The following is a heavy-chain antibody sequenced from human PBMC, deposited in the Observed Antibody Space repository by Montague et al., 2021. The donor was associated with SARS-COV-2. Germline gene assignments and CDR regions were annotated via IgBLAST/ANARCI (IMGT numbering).Heavy chain of an antibody. CDR1: GGSITNNIYY. J-gene: IGHJ3*01. Sequence: SETLSLTCTVSGGSITNNIYYWAWIRQPPGKGLEWIGSISYTGNAYYNPSLKSRVTISVVTSKNHFTLKLSSVTAAETAVYYCARLKRYFDSSGSPSAFDFWGQGTMVTVSS. D-gene: IGHD3-22*01. CDR3: ARLKRYFDSSGSPSAFDF. CDR2: ISYTGNA. V-gene: IGHV4-39*02.